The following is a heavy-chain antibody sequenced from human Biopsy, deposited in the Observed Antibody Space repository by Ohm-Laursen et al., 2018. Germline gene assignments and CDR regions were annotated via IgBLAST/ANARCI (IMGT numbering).Heavy chain of an antibody. V-gene: IGHV3-53*01. CDR2: IYGDGRA. CDR1: GFSVNDNY. D-gene: IGHD5-18*01. J-gene: IGHJ4*02. CDR3: ARGGIVSVHSYGRMGLFYFDS. Sequence: SLRLSCAASGFSVNDNYMSWVRQAPGKGLEWVSFIYGDGRAFYAGSVKDRLTLSRDTSNNLMFLQMDSLRADDTAVYYCARGGIVSVHSYGRMGLFYFDSWGQGSLVTVAS.